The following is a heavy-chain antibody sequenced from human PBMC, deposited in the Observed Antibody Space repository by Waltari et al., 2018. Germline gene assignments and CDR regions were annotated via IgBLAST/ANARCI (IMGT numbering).Heavy chain of an antibody. Sequence: QVQLQESGPGLVKPSQTLSLTCTVSGGSISSGSYYWRWIRQPAGKGLEWIGYIYTSGSTNYNPSLKSRVTISVDTSKNQFSLKLSSVTAADTAVYYCARGHYYDSSGSFDYWGQGTLVTVSS. CDR3: ARGHYYDSSGSFDY. V-gene: IGHV4-61*09. CDR2: IYTSGST. CDR1: GGSISSGSYY. D-gene: IGHD3-22*01. J-gene: IGHJ4*02.